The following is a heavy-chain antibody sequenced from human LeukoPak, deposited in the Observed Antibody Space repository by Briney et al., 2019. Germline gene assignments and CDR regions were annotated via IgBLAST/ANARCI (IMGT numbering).Heavy chain of an antibody. Sequence: SETLSLTCTVSGGSVSSSNSYWGWIRQPPGKGLEFIGSISYSGGSYYNPSLKSRVTISVDTSKNQFSLKLNSVTAADTAVYYCAREQRKKRHSSGWNYYYYYYMDVWGKGTTVTVSS. CDR3: AREQRKKRHSSGWNYYYYYYMDV. CDR2: ISYSGGS. J-gene: IGHJ6*03. V-gene: IGHV4-39*02. D-gene: IGHD6-19*01. CDR1: GGSVSSSNSY.